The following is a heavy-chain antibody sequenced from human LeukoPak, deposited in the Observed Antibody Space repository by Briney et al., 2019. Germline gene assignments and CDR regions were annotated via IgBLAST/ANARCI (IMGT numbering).Heavy chain of an antibody. D-gene: IGHD2-2*01. Sequence: SETLSLTCTVSGGSFSSALYYWAWIRQTPEQQLEWIGSVSHDGITKYSPSLGGRVSLSADTSKNAFFMEVHSVTAADSAIYYCARLDVVVPAAIGEGIDPWGQGTLVTVSS. V-gene: IGHV4-39*01. CDR1: GGSFSSALYY. CDR2: VSHDGIT. CDR3: ARLDVVVPAAIGEGIDP. J-gene: IGHJ5*02.